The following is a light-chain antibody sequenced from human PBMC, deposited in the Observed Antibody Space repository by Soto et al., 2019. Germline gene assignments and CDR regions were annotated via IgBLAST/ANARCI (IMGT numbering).Light chain of an antibody. CDR1: SSDIGTYNY. Sequence: QSALTRPASVSGSPGQSITISCTGTSSDIGTYNYVSWYQQHPGKVPKLMIYEVSNRPSGVSNRFSGSKSGNTASLAISGLQAEDAANYYSSSYTTSSTQVFGRGTKVTVL. CDR3: SSYTTSSTQV. J-gene: IGLJ3*02. CDR2: EVS. V-gene: IGLV2-14*01.